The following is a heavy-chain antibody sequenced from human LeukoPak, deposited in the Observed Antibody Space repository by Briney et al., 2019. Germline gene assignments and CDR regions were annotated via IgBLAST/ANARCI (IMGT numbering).Heavy chain of an antibody. J-gene: IGHJ3*02. CDR2: IWYDGRNK. Sequence: GGSLRLSCAASGFTFSSYGMHWVRQAPGKGLEWVAVIWYDGRNKNYADSVKGRFTISRDNSKNTLHLQMNSLRAEDTAVYYCARDPPMYYYDEPGSRDAFDIWGQGTMVTVSS. CDR3: ARDPPMYYYDEPGSRDAFDI. CDR1: GFTFSSYG. V-gene: IGHV3-33*01. D-gene: IGHD3-22*01.